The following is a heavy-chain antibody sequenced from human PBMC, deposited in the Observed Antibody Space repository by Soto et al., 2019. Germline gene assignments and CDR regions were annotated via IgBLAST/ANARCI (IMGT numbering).Heavy chain of an antibody. CDR3: ARALYCTNGVCYPGGWFDP. D-gene: IGHD2-8*01. J-gene: IGHJ5*02. Sequence: QVQLQESGPGLVKPSQTLSLTCTVSGGSVSSGDYYWSWIRQPPGKGLEWIGYIYYSGSTFYNPSLERRVTRSVDTSKNQFSLNLSSVTAADTAVYFCARALYCTNGVCYPGGWFDPWGQGTLVTVSS. V-gene: IGHV4-30-4*01. CDR2: IYYSGST. CDR1: GGSVSSGDYY.